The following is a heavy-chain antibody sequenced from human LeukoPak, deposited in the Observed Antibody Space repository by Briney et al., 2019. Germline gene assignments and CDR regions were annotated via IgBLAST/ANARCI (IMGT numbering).Heavy chain of an antibody. V-gene: IGHV3-21*01. J-gene: IGHJ4*02. CDR3: ARVVWDRDAADREGAENYYFDY. CDR2: TSAGGSST. Sequence: PGGSLRLSCAASGFSFSSYAMHWVRQAPGKGLEWVSTTSAGGSSTYYADSVKGRFTISRDNAKNSLYLQMNSLRAEDTAVYYCARVVWDRDAADREGAENYYFDYWGQGTLVTVSS. D-gene: IGHD2-8*01. CDR1: GFSFSSYA.